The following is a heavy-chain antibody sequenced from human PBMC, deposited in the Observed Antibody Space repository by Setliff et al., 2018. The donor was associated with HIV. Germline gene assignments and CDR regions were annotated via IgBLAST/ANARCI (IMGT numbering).Heavy chain of an antibody. J-gene: IGHJ4*02. CDR1: GGSISTSRYY. CDR2: INYRGNT. V-gene: IGHV4-39*07. Sequence: SETLSLTCTVSGGSISTSRYYWGWIRQPPGKGLEWIGSINYRGNTYYNPSLKSRVTISVDTSKNHFSLRLSSVTAADTAVYYCARGEFYCGTDCYWSSFDYWGQGILVTVSS. CDR3: ARGEFYCGTDCYWSSFDY. D-gene: IGHD2-21*02.